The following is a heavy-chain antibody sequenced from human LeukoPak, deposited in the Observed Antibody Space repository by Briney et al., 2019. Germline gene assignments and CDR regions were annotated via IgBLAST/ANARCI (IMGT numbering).Heavy chain of an antibody. J-gene: IGHJ4*02. CDR1: GGSMSTYY. CDR3: ARHFGGIAAADLDFDY. Sequence: SETLSLTCTVSGGSMSTYYWTWIRQPPGKGLEWIGYIYYSGSTNYKPSLKSRVTISVDTSKNQFSLKLSSVTAADTAVYYCARHFGGIAAADLDFDYWGQGTLVSVST. D-gene: IGHD6-13*01. CDR2: IYYSGST. V-gene: IGHV4-59*08.